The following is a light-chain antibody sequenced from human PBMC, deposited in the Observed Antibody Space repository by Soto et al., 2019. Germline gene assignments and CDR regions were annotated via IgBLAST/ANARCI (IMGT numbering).Light chain of an antibody. CDR1: SSDVCGYDY. CDR2: EVT. V-gene: IGLV2-14*01. Sequence: QSVLTQPASVSGSPGQSIAISCTGTSSDVCGYDYVSWYQQHPDKAPKLMIYEVTKRPSGVSNRFSGSKSGNTASLTISGLQPEDEADYYCSSHTSGSTRVFGSGTEVTVL. J-gene: IGLJ1*01. CDR3: SSHTSGSTRV.